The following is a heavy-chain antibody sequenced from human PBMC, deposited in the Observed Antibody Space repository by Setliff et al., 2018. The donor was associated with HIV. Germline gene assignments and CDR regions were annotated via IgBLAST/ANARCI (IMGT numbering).Heavy chain of an antibody. J-gene: IGHJ3*02. CDR3: ASGRGIYGSGALDAYDI. D-gene: IGHD3-10*01. V-gene: IGHV1-18*01. Sequence: GASVKVSCKASGYTFNNYGVMWVRQAPGQGLEWMGWISGYGNRKYAQKFEGRLTVTTDTSTSTAYMELRTLRSDDTAVYFCASGRGIYGSGALDAYDIWGQGTMVT. CDR2: ISGYGNR. CDR1: GYTFNNYG.